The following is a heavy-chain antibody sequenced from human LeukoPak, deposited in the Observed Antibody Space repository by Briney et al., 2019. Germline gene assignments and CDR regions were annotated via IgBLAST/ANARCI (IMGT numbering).Heavy chain of an antibody. D-gene: IGHD2-2*01. V-gene: IGHV1-18*01. CDR2: ISAYNGNT. CDR3: AREQGYCSSISCEDAFDI. Sequence: GASVKASCKASGYTFTSYGISWVRQAPGQGLEWMGWISAYNGNTNYAQKLQGRVTMTTDTSTSTAYMELRSLRSDDTAVYYCAREQGYCSSISCEDAFDIWGQGTMVTVSS. CDR1: GYTFTSYG. J-gene: IGHJ3*02.